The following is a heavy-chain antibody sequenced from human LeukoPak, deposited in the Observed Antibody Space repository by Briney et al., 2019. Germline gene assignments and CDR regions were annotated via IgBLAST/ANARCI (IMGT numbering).Heavy chain of an antibody. CDR3: ARDQALGYGWPTALAIDI. Sequence: SETLSLTCTVSGDSLSSGDYYWSWIRQPAGKGLGWIGRIHSSGTTNYNPPLKSRVTMSLDRTKNQLSLNLSSVTAADTAVYYCARDQALGYGWPTALAIDIWGQGTMVTVSS. V-gene: IGHV4-61*02. J-gene: IGHJ3*02. D-gene: IGHD6-19*01. CDR2: IHSSGTT. CDR1: GDSLSSGDYY.